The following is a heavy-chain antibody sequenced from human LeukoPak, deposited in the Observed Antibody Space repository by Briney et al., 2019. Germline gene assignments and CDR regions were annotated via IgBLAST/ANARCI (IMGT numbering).Heavy chain of an antibody. D-gene: IGHD2-15*01. Sequence: ASGTLSLTCAVSGGSISSSNWWSWVRQPPGKGLEWIGEIYHSGSTNYNPSLKSRVTISVDKSKNQFSLKLSSVTAADTAVYYCATLEGYCGGGSCYSTDYDYWGQGTLVTVSS. CDR3: ATLEGYCGGGSCYSTDYDY. CDR2: IYHSGST. CDR1: GGSISSSNW. V-gene: IGHV4-4*02. J-gene: IGHJ4*02.